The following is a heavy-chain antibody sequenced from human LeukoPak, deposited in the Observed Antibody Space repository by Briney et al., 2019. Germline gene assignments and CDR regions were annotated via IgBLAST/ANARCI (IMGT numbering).Heavy chain of an antibody. D-gene: IGHD1-14*01. Sequence: PGGSLRLSCAASGFIFSSYWMSWVRQAPGKGLEWVANIKQDASEKYCVDSVKGRFTISRDNAKNSLYLQMNSLRAEDTAVYYCARAEWSRKEFDYWGQGTLVTVSS. CDR3: ARAEWSRKEFDY. CDR2: IKQDASEK. CDR1: GFIFSSYW. V-gene: IGHV3-7*01. J-gene: IGHJ4*02.